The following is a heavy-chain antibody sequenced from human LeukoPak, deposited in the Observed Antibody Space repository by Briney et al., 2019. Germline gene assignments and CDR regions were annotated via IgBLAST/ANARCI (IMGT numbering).Heavy chain of an antibody. CDR3: ARFKGGTGFDY. CDR2: ISSSGKA. CDR1: GGSITTTDFA. Sequence: SETLSLTCAVSGGSITTTDFAWAWIRQPPGQGFEWIATISSSGKAYYYPSLMSRVTISVDTSKNQFSLDVTSVTAADTGLFYCARFKGGTGFDYWGRGILVIVS. J-gene: IGHJ4*02. V-gene: IGHV4-39*01. D-gene: IGHD1-26*01.